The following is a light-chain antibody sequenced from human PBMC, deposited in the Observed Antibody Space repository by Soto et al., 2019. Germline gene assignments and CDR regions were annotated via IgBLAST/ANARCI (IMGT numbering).Light chain of an antibody. Sequence: EIVLTQSPDTLSLSPGERATLSCRASQSVSSNYLAWYQQRPGQAPRLLIYGASSRATGIPDRFSGSGSGTDFTLTISRLEPEDFAVYYCQQYGSSPRTFGGGTKVEIK. CDR1: QSVSSNY. CDR3: QQYGSSPRT. J-gene: IGKJ4*01. V-gene: IGKV3-20*01. CDR2: GAS.